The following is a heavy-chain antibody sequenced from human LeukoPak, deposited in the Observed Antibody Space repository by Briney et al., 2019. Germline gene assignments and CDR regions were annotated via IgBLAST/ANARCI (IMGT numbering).Heavy chain of an antibody. V-gene: IGHV3-48*04. CDR3: ARDDLTSLGYSYGNY. D-gene: IGHD5-18*01. CDR2: IGGSRSGSSRSII. CDR1: GFSFSSYS. Sequence: GGSLRLSCAASGFSFSSYSMNWFRQAPGKGLEWVSYIGGSRSGSSRSIIYYADSVKGRFTISRDNAKNSLYLQMNSLRAEDTAVYYCARDDLTSLGYSYGNYWGQGTLVTVSS. J-gene: IGHJ4*02.